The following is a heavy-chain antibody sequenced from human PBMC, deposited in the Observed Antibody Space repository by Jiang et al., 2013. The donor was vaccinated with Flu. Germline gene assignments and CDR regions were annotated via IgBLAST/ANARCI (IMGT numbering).Heavy chain of an antibody. D-gene: IGHD4-23*01. Sequence: KPSETLSLTCTVSGGSISSSSYYWGWIRQPPGKGLEWIGSIYYSGSTYYNPSLKSRVTISVDTSKNQFSLKLSSVTAADTAVYYCARQQNDYGGNLLDYWGQGTLVTVSS. CDR2: IYYSGST. CDR3: ARQQNDYGGNLLDY. J-gene: IGHJ4*02. V-gene: IGHV4-39*01. CDR1: GGSISSSSYY.